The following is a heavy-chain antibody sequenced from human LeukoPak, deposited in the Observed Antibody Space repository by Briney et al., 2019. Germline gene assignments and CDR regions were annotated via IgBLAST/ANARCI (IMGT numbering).Heavy chain of an antibody. Sequence: GGSLRLSCAASGFTFSSYAMSWVRQAPGKGLEWVSAISGSGGSTYYADSVKGRFTISRDNSKNTLYLQMNSLRAEDTAVYYCAKDVTTIFGVVIIGYDYWGQGTLVTVSS. CDR1: GFTFSSYA. D-gene: IGHD3-3*01. V-gene: IGHV3-23*01. CDR3: AKDVTTIFGVVIIGYDY. CDR2: ISGSGGST. J-gene: IGHJ4*02.